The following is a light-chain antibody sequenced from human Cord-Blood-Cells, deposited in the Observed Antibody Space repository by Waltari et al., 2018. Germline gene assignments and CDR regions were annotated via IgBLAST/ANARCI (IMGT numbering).Light chain of an antibody. J-gene: IGKJ1*01. Sequence: DIVMTQSPDSLAVSLGERATINCKSSQSVLYSSNNKNYLAWYHQKPVQPPKLLIYWASTRESGVPDRFSGSGSGTDFTLTISSLQAEDVAVYYCQQYYSTPTFGQGTKVEIK. CDR2: WAS. CDR1: QSVLYSSNNKNY. V-gene: IGKV4-1*01. CDR3: QQYYSTPT.